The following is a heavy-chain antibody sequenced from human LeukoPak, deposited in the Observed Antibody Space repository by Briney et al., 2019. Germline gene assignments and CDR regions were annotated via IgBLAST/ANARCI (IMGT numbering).Heavy chain of an antibody. J-gene: IGHJ4*02. V-gene: IGHV4-39*07. Sequence: SETLSLTCTASGASITSSSYYWGWIRQPPGKRLEWIGSIYYTGSIDYNPSLKSRVTISVDTSKNQFSLRLRSVTAADTAVYYCARRFGQLDWYYFDYWGQGTLVTVSS. CDR1: GASITSSSYY. D-gene: IGHD3-10*01. CDR3: ARRFGQLDWYYFDY. CDR2: IYYTGSI.